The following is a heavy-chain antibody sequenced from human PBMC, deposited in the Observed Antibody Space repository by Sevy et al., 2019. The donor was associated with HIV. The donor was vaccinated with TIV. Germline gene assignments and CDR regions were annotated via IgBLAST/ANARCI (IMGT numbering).Heavy chain of an antibody. Sequence: GGSLRLSCAISGFTVNDKYIIWVRQAPGKGLEWVSIIFSSGSTYYADSAKGRFTISRDKSKNTVNLQMSSVRADDTAFYHCSWYYSSRSGWFDPWGQGTLVTVSS. CDR3: SWYYSSRSGWFDP. CDR1: GFTVNDKY. D-gene: IGHD6-19*01. J-gene: IGHJ5*02. V-gene: IGHV3-53*01. CDR2: IFSSGST.